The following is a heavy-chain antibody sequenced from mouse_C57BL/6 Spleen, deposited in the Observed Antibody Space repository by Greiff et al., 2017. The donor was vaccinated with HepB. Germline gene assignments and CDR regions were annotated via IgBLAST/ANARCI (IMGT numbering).Heavy chain of an antibody. CDR2: IDPSDSET. J-gene: IGHJ3*01. CDR1: GYTFTSYW. Sequence: QVQLQQPGAELVRPGSSVKLSCKASGYTFTSYWMHWVKQRPIQGLEWIGNIDPSDSETHYNQKFKDKATLTVDKSSSTAYMQLSSLTSEDSAVYYCARENYSNYGFAYWGQGTLVTVSA. D-gene: IGHD2-5*01. CDR3: ARENYSNYGFAY. V-gene: IGHV1-52*01.